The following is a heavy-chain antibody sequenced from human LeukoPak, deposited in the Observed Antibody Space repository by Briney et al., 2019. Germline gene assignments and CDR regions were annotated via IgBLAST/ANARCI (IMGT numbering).Heavy chain of an antibody. CDR1: GLSFSGHW. Sequence: GGSLRLSCTASGLSFSGHWMHWARQLPGRGLVWVSRISPTGSTTSYADSVKGRFTVSRDNAKNTLYLQVNNLRAEDTAVYYCARGPNSNWSGLDFWGQGTLLTVSS. J-gene: IGHJ4*02. D-gene: IGHD6-6*01. CDR2: ISPTGSTT. V-gene: IGHV3-74*01. CDR3: ARGPNSNWSGLDF.